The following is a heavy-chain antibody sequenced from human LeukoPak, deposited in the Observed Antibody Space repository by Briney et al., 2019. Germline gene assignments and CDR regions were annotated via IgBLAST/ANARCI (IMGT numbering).Heavy chain of an antibody. Sequence: ASVKVSCKASGYTFTNYGISWVRQAPGQGLEWMGWISAYNGNTNYAQKLQDRVTMTTDTSTSTAYMEPRSLGSDDTAVYYCARDDLGIGSRGGGDYWGQGTLVTVSS. V-gene: IGHV1-18*01. CDR2: ISAYNGNT. CDR3: ARDDLGIGSRGGGDY. J-gene: IGHJ4*02. D-gene: IGHD7-27*01. CDR1: GYTFTNYG.